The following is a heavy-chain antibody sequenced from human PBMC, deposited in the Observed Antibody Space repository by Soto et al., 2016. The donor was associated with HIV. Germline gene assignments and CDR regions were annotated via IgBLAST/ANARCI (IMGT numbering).Heavy chain of an antibody. CDR2: IIPGFATA. CDR1: GGTLSSYA. J-gene: IGHJ4*02. CDR3: ARAEPYYDSSGYYYYFDY. V-gene: IGHV1-69*13. Sequence: QVQLVQSGAEVKKPGSSVKVSCKASGGTLSSYAISWVRQAPGQGLEWMGGIIPGFATANYAQKFQGRVTITADESTSTAYMELRSLRSEDTAVYYCARAEPYYDSSGYYYYFDYWGQGTLVTVSS. D-gene: IGHD3-22*01.